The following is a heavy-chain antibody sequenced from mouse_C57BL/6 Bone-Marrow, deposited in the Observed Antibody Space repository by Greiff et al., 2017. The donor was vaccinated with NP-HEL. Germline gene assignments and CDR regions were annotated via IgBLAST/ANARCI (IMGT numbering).Heavy chain of an antibody. J-gene: IGHJ2*01. V-gene: IGHV1-54*01. CDR1: GYAFTNYL. CDR2: INPGSGGT. CDR3: ARKGGYEIDY. D-gene: IGHD2-2*01. Sequence: SGAELVRPGTSVKVSCKASGYAFTNYLIEWVKQRPGQGLEWIGVINPGSGGTNYNEKFRGKATLTADKSSSTAYMQLSSLTSEDSAVYFCARKGGYEIDYWGQGTTLTVSS.